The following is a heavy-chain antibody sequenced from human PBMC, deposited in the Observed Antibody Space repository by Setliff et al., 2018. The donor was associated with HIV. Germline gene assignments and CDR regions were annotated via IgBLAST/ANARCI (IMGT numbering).Heavy chain of an antibody. Sequence: PGGSLRLSCAASGFTFSSYSMNWVRQAPGKGLEWVSSITSSSNYIYYADPVKGRFTISRDNAKNSLYLHMNSLRAEDTAIYYCARDRRRYDILTLHYMDVWGKGTTVTVSS. CDR2: ITSSSNYI. J-gene: IGHJ6*03. CDR1: GFTFSSYS. V-gene: IGHV3-21*01. D-gene: IGHD3-9*01. CDR3: ARDRRRYDILTLHYMDV.